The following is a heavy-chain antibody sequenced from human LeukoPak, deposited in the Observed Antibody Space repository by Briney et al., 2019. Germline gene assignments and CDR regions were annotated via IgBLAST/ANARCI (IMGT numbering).Heavy chain of an antibody. Sequence: GGSLRLSCAASGFTFSDYHMTWIRQAPGKGLVWVSRINSDGSNTKYADSVKGRFTISRDNAKNTLYLQMNSLRAEDTAVYYCTRDHSSSLDYWGQGTLVTVSS. V-gene: IGHV3-74*03. D-gene: IGHD6-13*01. CDR2: INSDGSNT. CDR3: TRDHSSSLDY. J-gene: IGHJ4*02. CDR1: GFTFSDYH.